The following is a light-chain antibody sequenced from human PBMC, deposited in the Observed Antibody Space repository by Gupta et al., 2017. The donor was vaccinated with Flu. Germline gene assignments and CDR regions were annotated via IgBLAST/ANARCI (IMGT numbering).Light chain of an antibody. CDR1: SRGGGSYGD. J-gene: IGLJ2*01. Sequence: MTLSWTCTSRGGGSYGDCSGDQQHSGKAPKVMIYEVTNRHSGVSNRCSGSKSRNTASLTSSGLQTEDEADYYCSSYTRTSSDVVFGGGTTLTVL. V-gene: IGLV2-14*01. CDR3: SSYTRTSSDVV. CDR2: EVT.